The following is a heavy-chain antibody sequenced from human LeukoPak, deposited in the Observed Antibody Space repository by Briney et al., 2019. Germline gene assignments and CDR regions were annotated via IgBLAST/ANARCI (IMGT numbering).Heavy chain of an antibody. V-gene: IGHV1-18*01. J-gene: IGHJ4*02. D-gene: IGHD2-2*01. Sequence: GASVKVSCKASGYTFTSYGISWVRQAPGQGLEWMGWISAYNGNTNYAQKLQGRVTMTTDTSTSTAYMELRSLRSDDTAVYYCARDIGLHCSSTSYALEICGVDYWGQGTLVTVSS. CDR3: ARDIGLHCSSTSYALEICGVDY. CDR2: ISAYNGNT. CDR1: GYTFTSYG.